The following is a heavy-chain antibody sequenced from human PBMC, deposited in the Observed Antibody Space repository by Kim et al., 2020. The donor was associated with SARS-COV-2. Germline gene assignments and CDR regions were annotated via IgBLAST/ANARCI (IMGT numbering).Heavy chain of an antibody. CDR3: ARDLDSSGYVLGY. D-gene: IGHD3-22*01. V-gene: IGHV3-30*01. Sequence: YADSVNGRFTISRDNSKNTLYLQMNSLRAEDTAVYYCARDLDSSGYVLGYWGQGTLVTVSS. J-gene: IGHJ4*02.